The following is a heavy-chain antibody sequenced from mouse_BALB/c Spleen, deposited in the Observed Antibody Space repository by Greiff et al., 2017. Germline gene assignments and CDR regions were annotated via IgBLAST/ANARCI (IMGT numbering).Heavy chain of an antibody. J-gene: IGHJ3*01. CDR1: GFTFTDYY. CDR3: ARDSGYDAFAY. CDR2: IRNKANGYTT. Sequence: EVQLVESGGGLVQPGGSLRLSCATSGFTFTDYYMSWVRQPPGKALEWLGFIRNKANGYTTEYSASVKGRFTISRDNSQSILYLQMNTLRAEDSATYYCARDSGYDAFAYWGQGTLVTVSA. V-gene: IGHV7-3*02. D-gene: IGHD2-2*01.